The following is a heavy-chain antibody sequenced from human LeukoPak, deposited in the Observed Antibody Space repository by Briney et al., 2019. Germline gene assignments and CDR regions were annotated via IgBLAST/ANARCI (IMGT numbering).Heavy chain of an antibody. J-gene: IGHJ3*02. CDR2: MNPNSGNT. CDR3: ARGRWGYSGYDGAFDI. V-gene: IGHV1-8*01. D-gene: IGHD5-12*01. CDR1: GYTFTSYD. Sequence: ASVKVSCKASGYTFTSYDINWVRQAPGQGLEWMGWMNPNSGNTGYAQKFQGRVTMTRNTSISTAYMELSSLRSEDTAVYYCARGRWGYSGYDGAFDIWGQGTMVTVSS.